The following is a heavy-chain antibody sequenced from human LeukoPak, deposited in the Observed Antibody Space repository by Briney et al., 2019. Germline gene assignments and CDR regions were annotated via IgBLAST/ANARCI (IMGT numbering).Heavy chain of an antibody. J-gene: IGHJ4*02. D-gene: IGHD2-21*02. CDR1: GFTFSIYA. CDR3: ARDGGIVVVTATTPGSYFDY. V-gene: IGHV3-64*01. Sequence: GGSLRLSCVASGFTFSIYAMHWVRQAPGKGLEYVSAISSNGGSTYYANSVKGRFTISRDNSKNTLYLQMGSLRAEDMAVYYCARDGGIVVVTATTPGSYFDYWGQGTLVTVSS. CDR2: ISSNGGST.